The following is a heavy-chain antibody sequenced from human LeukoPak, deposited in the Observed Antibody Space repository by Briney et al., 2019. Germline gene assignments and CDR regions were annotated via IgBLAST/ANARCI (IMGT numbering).Heavy chain of an antibody. CDR1: GGSISSSSYY. J-gene: IGHJ4*02. D-gene: IGHD3-22*01. CDR2: VYYSGST. Sequence: ASETLSLTCTVSGGSISSSSYYWGWIRQPPGKGLEWIGNVYYSGSTYYNPSLKSRVTISVDTSKNQFSLKLSSVTAADTAVYYCARGQRGYYYDSSGFYFDYWGQGTLVTVSS. CDR3: ARGQRGYYYDSSGFYFDY. V-gene: IGHV4-39*01.